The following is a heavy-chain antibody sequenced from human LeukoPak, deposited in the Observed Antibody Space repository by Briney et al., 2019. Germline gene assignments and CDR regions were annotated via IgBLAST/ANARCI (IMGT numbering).Heavy chain of an antibody. CDR1: GFTFSSYA. D-gene: IGHD3-22*01. CDR2: ISGSGGST. Sequence: GGSLRLSCAASGFTFSSYAMSWVRQAPGKGLEWVSAISGSGGSTYYADSVKGRFTISRDNSKNTLYLQMNSLRAEDTAVYYCARCGDDYYDSSGYSPLGYWGQGTLVTVSS. J-gene: IGHJ4*02. CDR3: ARCGDDYYDSSGYSPLGY. V-gene: IGHV3-23*01.